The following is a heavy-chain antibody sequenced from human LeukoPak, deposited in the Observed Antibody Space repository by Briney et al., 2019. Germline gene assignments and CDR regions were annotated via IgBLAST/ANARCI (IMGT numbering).Heavy chain of an antibody. D-gene: IGHD3-10*01. CDR3: ARVVSRFGELSFDP. J-gene: IGHJ5*02. CDR2: IPSSGST. CDR1: GDSISSGDYY. Sequence: PSETLSLTCTVSGDSISSGDYYWSWIRQPAGKGLEWIGRIPSSGSTNYNPSLKSRVTISVDTSKNQFSLKLSSVTAADTAVYYCARVVSRFGELSFDPWGQGTLVTVSS. V-gene: IGHV4-61*02.